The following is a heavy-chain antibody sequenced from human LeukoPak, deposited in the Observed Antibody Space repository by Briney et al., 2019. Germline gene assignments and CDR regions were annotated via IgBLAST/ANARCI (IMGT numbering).Heavy chain of an antibody. CDR1: GGSINGYS. CDR2: MYYSGST. V-gene: IGHV4-59*01. D-gene: IGHD2-21*02. CDR3: ARAGQCGGDCYSLDY. Sequence: PSETLSLTCTVSGGSINGYSWTWIRQPPGKGLEWIGYMYYSGSTNYNPSLKSRVTISVDTSKNQFPLKLRSVTAADTAVYYCARAGQCGGDCYSLDYWGQGSLVTVSS. J-gene: IGHJ4*02.